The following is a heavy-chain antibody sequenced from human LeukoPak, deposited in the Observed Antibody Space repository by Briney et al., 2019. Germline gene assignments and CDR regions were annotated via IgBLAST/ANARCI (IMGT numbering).Heavy chain of an antibody. CDR3: ATDGGRDMVRGVIIGPEFDY. CDR2: FDPEDGET. D-gene: IGHD3-10*01. V-gene: IGHV1-24*01. CDR1: GYTFTSYG. Sequence: ASVKVSCKASGYTFTSYGISWARQAPGQGLEWMGGFDPEDGETIYAQKFQGRVTMTEDTATDTAYMGLSDRRCEDPVVYYCATDGGRDMVRGVIIGPEFDYWGQGTLVTVSS. J-gene: IGHJ4*02.